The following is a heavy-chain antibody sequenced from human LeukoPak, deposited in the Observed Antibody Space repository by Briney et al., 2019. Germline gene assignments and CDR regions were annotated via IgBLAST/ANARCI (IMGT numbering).Heavy chain of an antibody. CDR1: GFNFDDYY. V-gene: IGHV3-11*01. CDR3: ARDSPVRNDGRPLFDY. D-gene: IGHD1-1*01. J-gene: IGHJ4*02. Sequence: GGSLRLSCAASGFNFDDYYMSWIRQSPGKGLEWIAYISSSGSTIYYADSMEGRFTISRDNAKNSLYLQMNSLRAEDTAIYYCARDSPVRNDGRPLFDYWGQGTLVTVSS. CDR2: ISSSGSTI.